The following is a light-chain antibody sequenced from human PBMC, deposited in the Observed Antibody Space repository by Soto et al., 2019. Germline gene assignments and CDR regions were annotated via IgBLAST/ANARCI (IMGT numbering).Light chain of an antibody. CDR3: QQYNNWPPL. V-gene: IGKV3-15*01. Sequence: EIVMTQSPATLSVSPGERATLSCRASQSVSSNLAWYQQKPGQAPRPLIYGASTRATGIPARFSGSGSGTECTLTISSLQSEDFAVYYCQQYNNWPPLFGQGTKLEIK. CDR2: GAS. J-gene: IGKJ2*01. CDR1: QSVSSN.